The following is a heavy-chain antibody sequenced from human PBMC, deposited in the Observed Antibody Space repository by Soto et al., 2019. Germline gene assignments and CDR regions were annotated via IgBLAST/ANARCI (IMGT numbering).Heavy chain of an antibody. J-gene: IGHJ4*02. D-gene: IGHD5-12*01. CDR3: AKEGPWREYDY. CDR1: GFTFSSYA. CDR2: ISGGGDST. Sequence: EVQLLESGGGLVQPGGSPGFSCAASGFTFSSYAMSWVRQAPGKGLQWVSAISGGGDSTYYADSVKGRFTISRDNSKNTLYLQMNSLRAEDTAVYYCAKEGPWREYDYWGQGTLVTVSS. V-gene: IGHV3-23*01.